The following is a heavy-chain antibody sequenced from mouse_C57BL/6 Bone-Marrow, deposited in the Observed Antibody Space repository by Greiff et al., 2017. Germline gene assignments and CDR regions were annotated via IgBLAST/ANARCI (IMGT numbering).Heavy chain of an antibody. V-gene: IGHV10-1*01. CDR3: VRQGNYYCLYWYIDV. J-gene: IGHJ1*03. CDR1: GFSFNTYA. CDR2: IRSKSNNYAT. Sequence: GGGLVQPKGSLKLSCAASGFSFNTYAMNWVRQAPGKGLAWVARIRSKSNNYATYYADSVKDRFTIARDDSESLLYLQMNNLKTEDTAMYYSVRQGNYYCLYWYIDVWGTGTTVTVSS. D-gene: IGHD1-1*01.